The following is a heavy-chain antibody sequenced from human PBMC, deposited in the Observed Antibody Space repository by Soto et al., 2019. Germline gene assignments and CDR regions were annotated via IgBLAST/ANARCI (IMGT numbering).Heavy chain of an antibody. J-gene: IGHJ6*02. CDR1: GYTFTNYG. CDR2: ISVYNGNT. D-gene: IGHD2-21*01. V-gene: IGHV1-18*01. CDR3: ARLAYCGGDCYYYGMDV. Sequence: ASVKVSCKASGYTFTNYGITWVRQAPGQGLEWVGWISVYNGNTNYAQKFQGRVTMTTDTSTSTVYMELRSLRSDDTALYYCARLAYCGGDCYYYGMDVWGQGTTVTVSS.